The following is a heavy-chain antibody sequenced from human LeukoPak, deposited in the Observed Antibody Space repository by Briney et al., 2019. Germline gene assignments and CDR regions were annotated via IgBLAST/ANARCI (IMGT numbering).Heavy chain of an antibody. CDR2: ISSNGGST. V-gene: IGHV3-64*01. CDR1: GFTFSSYA. D-gene: IGHD3-22*01. CDR3: ARDRMIASRAWYFDL. J-gene: IGHJ2*01. Sequence: GGSLRLSCAASGFTFSSYAMHWVRQAPGKGLEYVSAISSNGGSTYYANSVKGRFTISRDNSKNTLYLQMGSLRAEDMAVYYCARDRMIASRAWYFDLWGRGTLATVSS.